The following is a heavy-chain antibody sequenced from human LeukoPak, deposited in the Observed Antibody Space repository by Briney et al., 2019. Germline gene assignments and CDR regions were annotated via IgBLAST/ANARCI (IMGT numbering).Heavy chain of an antibody. V-gene: IGHV3-53*01. CDR3: ARDLAFSRLDY. CDR2: IYSGGNT. Sequence: PGGSLRLSCAASGFTVSSNYMSWARQAPGKGLEWVSVIYSGGNTYYADSVKGRFTISRDNSKNTLYLQMNSLRVEDTAFYYCARDLAFSRLDYWGQGVLVTVSS. CDR1: GFTVSSNY. D-gene: IGHD2/OR15-2a*01. J-gene: IGHJ4*02.